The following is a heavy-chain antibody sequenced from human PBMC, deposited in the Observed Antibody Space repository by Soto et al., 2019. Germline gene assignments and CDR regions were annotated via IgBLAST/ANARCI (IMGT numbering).Heavy chain of an antibody. CDR1: GFTFSSYA. Sequence: GGSLRLSCVASGFTFSSYAMSWVRQAPGKGPEWVSAISGSGVSTYYADSVQGRFTISRDTSQNTLYLQMNGLRAEDTALYYCAKASAVDSGSYVDFDYWGQGTLVTVPS. J-gene: IGHJ4*02. CDR2: ISGSGVST. D-gene: IGHD1-26*01. CDR3: AKASAVDSGSYVDFDY. V-gene: IGHV3-23*01.